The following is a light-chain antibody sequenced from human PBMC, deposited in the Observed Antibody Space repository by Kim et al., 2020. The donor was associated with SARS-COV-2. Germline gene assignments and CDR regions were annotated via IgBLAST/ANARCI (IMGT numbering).Light chain of an antibody. J-gene: IGLJ2*01. CDR2: DAT. CDR1: NSDYNY. V-gene: IGLV2-14*03. Sequence: QSALTQPASVSESPGQSITISCTGTNSDYNYVSWYQQHPGKAPTLVIYDATERPSGVSNRFSGSKSGNTASLTISGLQPEDEAYYYCNSYRNKTSLFGGGTQLTV. CDR3: NSYRNKTSL.